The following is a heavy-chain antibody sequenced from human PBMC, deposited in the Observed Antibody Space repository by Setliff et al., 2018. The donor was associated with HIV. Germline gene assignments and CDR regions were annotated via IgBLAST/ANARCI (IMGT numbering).Heavy chain of an antibody. CDR1: ANSFATYW. CDR3: ARPLWRQSRDAFNI. Sequence: GGSLKISCQGSANSFATYWIGWVRQMPGKGLEWVGIIYPDDSYTRYSPSFQGQVTISADKSIHTAYLQWSSLKASDTAMYYCARPLWRQSRDAFNIWGEGTMVTVSS. V-gene: IGHV5-51*01. CDR2: IYPDDSYT. J-gene: IGHJ3*02. D-gene: IGHD5-18*01.